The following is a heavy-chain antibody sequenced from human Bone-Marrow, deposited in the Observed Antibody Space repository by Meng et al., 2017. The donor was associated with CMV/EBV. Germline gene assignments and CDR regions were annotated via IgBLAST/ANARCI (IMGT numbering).Heavy chain of an antibody. V-gene: IGHV3-30-3*01. CDR1: GFTFSSYA. Sequence: GGSLRLSCAASGFTFSSYAMHWVRQAPGKGLEWVAVISYDGSNKYYADSVKGRFTISRDNSKSTLYLQMNSLRAEDTAVYYCARGSGWYDYWGQGTLVTVSS. D-gene: IGHD6-19*01. CDR3: ARGSGWYDY. CDR2: ISYDGSNK. J-gene: IGHJ4*02.